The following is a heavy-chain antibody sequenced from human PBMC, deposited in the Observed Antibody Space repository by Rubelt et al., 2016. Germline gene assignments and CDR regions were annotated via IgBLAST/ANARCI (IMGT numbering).Heavy chain of an antibody. J-gene: IGHJ4*02. CDR2: INHSGST. D-gene: IGHD2-2*01. CDR1: GGSISSSNW. CDR3: ARVHCSSTSCHMYYFDY. V-gene: IGHV4-4*02. Sequence: QLQLQESGPGLVKPSGTLSLTCAVSGGSISSSNWWSWIRQPPGKGLEWIGEINHSGSTNYNPSLKSRVTISVDTSKNQLCLKLSSVTAADTAVYYCARVHCSSTSCHMYYFDYWGQGTLVTVSS.